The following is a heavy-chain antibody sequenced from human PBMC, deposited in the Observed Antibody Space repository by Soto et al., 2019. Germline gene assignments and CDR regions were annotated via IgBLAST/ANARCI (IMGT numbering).Heavy chain of an antibody. CDR1: GFTFDVYA. CDR2: INYNSGSV. V-gene: IGHV3-9*01. CDR3: AAASDSTWYNWLDP. Sequence: EVQLVESGGGWEQHGRSLRLSCAASGFTFDVYAMHWVRQAPGKGLEWVSGINYNSGSVGYADSVKGRFTISRDNAKNALHLQMNSLRAEDTAVYYCAAASDSTWYNWLDPWGQGTLVTVSS. D-gene: IGHD4-4*01. J-gene: IGHJ5*02.